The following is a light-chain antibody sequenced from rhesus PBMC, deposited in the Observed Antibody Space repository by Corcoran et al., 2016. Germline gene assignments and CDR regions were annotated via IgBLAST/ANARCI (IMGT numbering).Light chain of an antibody. CDR1: SSDLGGYNG. CDR2: EVS. J-gene: IGLJ1*01. CDR3: GSDRSGSTFI. Sequence: QSALTQPPSVSKSLGQSVTISCTGTSSDLGGYNGVSWYQQHPGTAPRLLIYEVSKRPSGVADRFSGSKSGNTASLTISGLQAEDEADYYCGSDRSGSTFIFGAGTRLTVL. V-gene: IGLV2-38*01.